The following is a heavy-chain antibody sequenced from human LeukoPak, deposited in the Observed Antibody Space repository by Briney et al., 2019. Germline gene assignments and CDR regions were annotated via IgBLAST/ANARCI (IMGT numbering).Heavy chain of an antibody. D-gene: IGHD6-13*01. CDR1: GGSISSGGYY. J-gene: IGHJ6*03. Sequence: SETLSLTCTVAGGSISSGGYYWSWIRQPPGKGLEWIGYIYHSGSTYYNPSLKSRVTISVDRSKNQFSLKLSSVTAADTAVYYCARNPRSTPSYSSTYYYYYMDVWGKGTTVTVSS. CDR2: IYHSGST. CDR3: ARNPRSTPSYSSTYYYYYMDV. V-gene: IGHV4-30-2*01.